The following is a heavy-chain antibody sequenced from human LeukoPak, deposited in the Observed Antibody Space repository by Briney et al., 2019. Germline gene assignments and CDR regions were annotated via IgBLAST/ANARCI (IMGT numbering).Heavy chain of an antibody. CDR2: IYYSGST. V-gene: IGHV4-39*07. Sequence: SETLSLTCTVSGGSISSSSYYWGWIRQPPGKGLEWIGSIYYSGSTYYNPSLKSRVTISVDTSKNQFSLKLSSVTAADTAAYYCARDFPMVRGSSPFDPWGQGTLVTVSS. CDR1: GGSISSSSYY. J-gene: IGHJ5*02. CDR3: ARDFPMVRGSSPFDP. D-gene: IGHD3-10*01.